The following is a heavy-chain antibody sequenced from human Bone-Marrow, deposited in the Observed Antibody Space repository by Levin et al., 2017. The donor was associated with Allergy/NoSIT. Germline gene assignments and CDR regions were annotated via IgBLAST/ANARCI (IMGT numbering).Heavy chain of an antibody. CDR2: INHSGST. V-gene: IGHV4-34*01. D-gene: IGHD3-10*01. J-gene: IGHJ2*01. Sequence: PSETLSLTCAVYGGSFSGYYWSWIRQPPGKGLEWIGEINHSGSTNYNPSLKSRVTISVDTSKNQFSLKLSSVTAADTAVYYCARGPRFHTFLRDYYGSGSYYHRWYFDLWGRGTLVTVSS. CDR3: ARGPRFHTFLRDYYGSGSYYHRWYFDL. CDR1: GGSFSGYY.